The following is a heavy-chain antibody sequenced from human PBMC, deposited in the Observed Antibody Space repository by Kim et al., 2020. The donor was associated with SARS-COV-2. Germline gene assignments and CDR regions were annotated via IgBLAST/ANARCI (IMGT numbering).Heavy chain of an antibody. CDR3: AREVSYYYDSSGYYAAPESYYFDY. CDR1: GGTFSSYA. CDR2: IIPILGIA. Sequence: SVKVSCKASGGTFSSYAISWVRQAPGQGLEWMGRIIPILGIANYAQKFQGRVTITADKSTSTAYMELSSLRSEDTAVYYCAREVSYYYDSSGYYAAPESYYFDYWGQGTLVTVSS. D-gene: IGHD3-22*01. J-gene: IGHJ4*02. V-gene: IGHV1-69*04.